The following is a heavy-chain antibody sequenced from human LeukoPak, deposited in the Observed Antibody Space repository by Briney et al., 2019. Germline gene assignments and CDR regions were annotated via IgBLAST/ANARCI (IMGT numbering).Heavy chain of an antibody. D-gene: IGHD4-17*01. CDR2: IDWDDDK. J-gene: IGHJ4*02. CDR3: ARIPHGDYAFDY. V-gene: IGHV2-70*11. Sequence: SGPALVKPTQTLTLTCTFSGFSLSTSGMCVSLIRQPPGKALEWLARIDWDDDKYYSTSLKTRLTISKDTSKNQVVLTMTNMDPVDTATYYCARIPHGDYAFDYWGQGTLVTVSS. CDR1: GFSLSTSGMC.